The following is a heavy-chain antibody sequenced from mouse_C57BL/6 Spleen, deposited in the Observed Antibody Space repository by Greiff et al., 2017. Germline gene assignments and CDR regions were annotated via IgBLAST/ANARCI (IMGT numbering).Heavy chain of an antibody. CDR1: GYTFTSYW. J-gene: IGHJ4*01. D-gene: IGHD1-1*01. Sequence: QVQLKQPGAELVMPGASVKLSCKASGYTFTSYWMHWVKQRPGQGLEWIGEIDPSDSDTNYNQKFKGKSTLTVDNSSSTAYMQLSSLTSEDSAVFSCARLTPFITTVVAPGDYWGQGTSVTVSS. CDR3: ARLTPFITTVVAPGDY. V-gene: IGHV1-69*01. CDR2: IDPSDSDT.